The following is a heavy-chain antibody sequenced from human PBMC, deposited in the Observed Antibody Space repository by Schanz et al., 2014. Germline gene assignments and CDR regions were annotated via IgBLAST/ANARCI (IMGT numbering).Heavy chain of an antibody. Sequence: QVQLVQSGAEVKKPGASVKVSCKASGYTFSSYGITWVRQAPGQGLEWMGWINGYNGDTKFAKTFQDRVTLTTDTSTSTAYMELRSLRSDDTAVYYCARNIIATARAYDIWGQGTMVTVSS. D-gene: IGHD6-13*01. V-gene: IGHV1-18*01. CDR2: INGYNGDT. CDR3: ARNIIATARAYDI. J-gene: IGHJ3*02. CDR1: GYTFSSYG.